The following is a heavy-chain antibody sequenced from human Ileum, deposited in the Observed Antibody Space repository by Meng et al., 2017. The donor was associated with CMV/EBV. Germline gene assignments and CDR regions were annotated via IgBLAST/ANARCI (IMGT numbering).Heavy chain of an antibody. D-gene: IGHD3-22*01. CDR3: ATGPGASYYDSSGGYY. CDR1: GFTFSSYA. CDR2: ISYDGSNK. V-gene: IGHV3-30*04. Sequence: SGFTFSSYAMHWVRQAPGKGLEWVAVISYDGSNKYYADSAKGRFTISRDNSKNTLYLQMNSLRAEDTAVYYCATGPGASYYDSSGGYYWGQGTLVTVSS. J-gene: IGHJ4*02.